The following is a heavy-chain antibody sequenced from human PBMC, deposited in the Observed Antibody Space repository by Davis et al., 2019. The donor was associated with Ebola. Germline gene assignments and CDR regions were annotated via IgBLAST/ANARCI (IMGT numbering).Heavy chain of an antibody. CDR1: GYTFTSYF. CDR2: INPSGGGT. CDR3: ARVSPDIVVVVAANYYGMDV. Sequence: AASVKVSCKASGYTFTSYFMHWVRQAPGQGLEWMGVINPSGGGTTYAQKFQGRVTMTRDTSTSTVYMELSSLTSEDTAVYSCARVSPDIVVVVAANYYGMDVWGQGTTVTVSS. J-gene: IGHJ6*02. D-gene: IGHD2-15*01. V-gene: IGHV1-46*01.